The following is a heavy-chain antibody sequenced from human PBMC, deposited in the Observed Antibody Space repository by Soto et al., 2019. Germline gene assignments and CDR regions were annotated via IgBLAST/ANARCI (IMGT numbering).Heavy chain of an antibody. Sequence: QLSESGGGLVQPGGSLRLSCAASGFTFKNCAMTWVRQAPGKGLEWVSGISGGGGDYTYHADSVKGRFTISRYNPKNTVFLEMNSLSAEDTAVCYCVKRMGYTSSAGDYWGQGTLVTVSS. D-gene: IGHD6-13*01. CDR1: GFTFKNCA. J-gene: IGHJ4*02. V-gene: IGHV3-23*01. CDR2: ISGGGGDYT. CDR3: VKRMGYTSSAGDY.